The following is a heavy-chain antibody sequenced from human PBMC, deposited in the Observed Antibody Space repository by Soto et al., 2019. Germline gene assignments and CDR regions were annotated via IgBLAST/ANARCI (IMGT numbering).Heavy chain of an antibody. V-gene: IGHV4-39*01. Sequence: SETLSLTCTVSGGSISSSSYYWGWIRQPPGKGLEWIGSIYYSGSTYYNPSLKSRVTISVDTSKNQFSLKLSSVTAADTAVYYCARGAVAGTTYFDYWGQGTLVTVSS. J-gene: IGHJ4*02. CDR3: ARGAVAGTTYFDY. CDR1: GGSISSSSYY. D-gene: IGHD6-19*01. CDR2: IYYSGST.